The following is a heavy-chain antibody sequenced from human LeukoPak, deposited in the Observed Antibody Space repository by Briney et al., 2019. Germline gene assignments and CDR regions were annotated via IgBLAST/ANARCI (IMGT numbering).Heavy chain of an antibody. V-gene: IGHV3-7*03. J-gene: IGHJ4*02. CDR1: GFTFSSYW. D-gene: IGHD6-19*01. Sequence: PGGSLRLSCAATGFTFSSYWMSWVRQAPGKGLEWVANIKQDGSEKYYVDSVKGRFTISRDNAKNSLYLQMNSLRAEDTAVYYCARDQVDSSGWYGGYYFDYWGQGTLVTVSS. CDR3: ARDQVDSSGWYGGYYFDY. CDR2: IKQDGSEK.